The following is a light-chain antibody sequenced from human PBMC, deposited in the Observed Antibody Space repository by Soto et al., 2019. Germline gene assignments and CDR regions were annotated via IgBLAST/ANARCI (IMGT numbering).Light chain of an antibody. V-gene: IGKV1-5*03. J-gene: IGKJ4*01. CDR3: QQYNTYPLT. Sequence: DIQMTQSPSTLSASVGDRVTITCRASQSISTWLAWYQQKPGRAPKLLIYKASTLESGVPSRFSGSGSGTEFTLTISSLQADDFATYYCQQYNTYPLTFGGGTKVEIK. CDR1: QSISTW. CDR2: KAS.